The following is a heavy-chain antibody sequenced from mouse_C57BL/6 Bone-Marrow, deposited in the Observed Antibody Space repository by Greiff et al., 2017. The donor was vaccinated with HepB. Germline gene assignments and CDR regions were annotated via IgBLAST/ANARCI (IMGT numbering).Heavy chain of an antibody. D-gene: IGHD1-1*01. CDR1: GYSITSGYY. CDR3: ARGAYGTFAWFAY. Sequence: EVKLMESGPGLVKPSQSLSLTCSVTGYSITSGYYWNWIRQFPGNKLEWMGYISYDGSNNYNPSLKNRISITRDTSKNQFFLKLNSVTTEDTATYYCARGAYGTFAWFAYWGQGTLVTVSA. J-gene: IGHJ3*01. CDR2: ISYDGSN. V-gene: IGHV3-6*01.